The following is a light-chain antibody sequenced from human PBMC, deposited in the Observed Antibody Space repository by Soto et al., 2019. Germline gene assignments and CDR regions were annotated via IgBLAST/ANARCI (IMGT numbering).Light chain of an antibody. J-gene: IGLJ1*01. Sequence: QSALTQPASVSGSPGQSITISFTGTSSDVGGYNYVSWYQQHPGKAPKLMIYDVSNRPSGVSNRFSGSKSGNTASLTISGLQAVDEADYYCSSYTSSSTPYVFGTGTKLTVL. CDR3: SSYTSSSTPYV. V-gene: IGLV2-14*01. CDR2: DVS. CDR1: SSDVGGYNY.